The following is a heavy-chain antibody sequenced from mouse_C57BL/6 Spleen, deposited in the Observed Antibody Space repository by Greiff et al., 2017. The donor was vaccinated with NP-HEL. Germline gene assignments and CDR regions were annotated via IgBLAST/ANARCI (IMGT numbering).Heavy chain of an antibody. Sequence: QVQLKQPGAELVKPGASVKLSCKASGYTFTSYWMQWVKQRPGQGLEWIGEIDPSDSYTNYNQKFKGKATLTVDTSSSTAYMQLSSLTSEDSAVYYCARAGNHWYFDVWGTGTTVTVSS. CDR1: GYTFTSYW. CDR3: ARAGNHWYFDV. J-gene: IGHJ1*03. CDR2: IDPSDSYT. V-gene: IGHV1-50*01.